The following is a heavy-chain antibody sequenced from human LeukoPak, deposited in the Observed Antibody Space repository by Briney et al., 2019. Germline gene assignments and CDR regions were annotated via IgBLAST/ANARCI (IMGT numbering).Heavy chain of an antibody. CDR1: GFTFSGSA. D-gene: IGHD3-22*01. J-gene: IGHJ4*02. CDR2: ISGSGGST. Sequence: PGGSLRLSCAASGFTFSGSAMHWVRQAPGKGLEWVSAISGSGGSTYYADSVKGRFTISRDNSKNTLYLQMNSLRAEDTAVYYCAKGSWSPYYYDSSGSQEFDYWGQGTLVTVSS. V-gene: IGHV3-23*01. CDR3: AKGSWSPYYYDSSGSQEFDY.